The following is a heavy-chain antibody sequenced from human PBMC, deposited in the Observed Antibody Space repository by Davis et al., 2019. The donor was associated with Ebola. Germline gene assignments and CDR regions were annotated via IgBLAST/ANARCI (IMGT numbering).Heavy chain of an antibody. CDR1: GYTFTNYD. J-gene: IGHJ6*02. V-gene: IGHV1-8*01. D-gene: IGHD3-9*01. CDR3: ARGRHYDILTGTYYYYGMDV. CDR2: LNPNSGNT. Sequence: ASVKVSCKTSGYTFTNYDINWVRQATGQGLEWMGWLNPNSGNTDSTHKFQGRLTMTKNISIGTAYMELSTLTSEDTAVYYCARGRHYDILTGTYYYYGMDVWGQGTTVTVSS.